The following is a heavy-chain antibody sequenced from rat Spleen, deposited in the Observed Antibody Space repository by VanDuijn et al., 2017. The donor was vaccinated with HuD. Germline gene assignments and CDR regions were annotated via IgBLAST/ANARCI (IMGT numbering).Heavy chain of an antibody. CDR2: ISYEGSSP. J-gene: IGHJ4*01. CDR1: GFTFSDYY. V-gene: IGHV5-22*01. CDR3: ARPHSSLYVMDA. Sequence: EVQLMESGGGLVQPGRSLKLSCAASGFTFSDYYMAWVRQAPKKGLEWVASISYEGSSPYYGDSVKGRFTISRHNAKSTIYLQMNSLRSEDTATYYCARPHSSLYVMDAWGQGASVTVSS. D-gene: IGHD1-2*01.